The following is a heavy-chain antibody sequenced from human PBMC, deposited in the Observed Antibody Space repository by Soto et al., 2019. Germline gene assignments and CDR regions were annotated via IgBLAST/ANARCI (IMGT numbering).Heavy chain of an antibody. V-gene: IGHV3-66*01. CDR3: ARGAGGYYNLDY. CDR1: GFTVSSNY. CDR2: IYSGGST. Sequence: EVQLVESGGGLVQPGGSLRLSCTASGFTVSSNYMSWVRQAPGKGLEWVSVIYSGGSTYYADSVKGRFTISRDNSKNTLYLQMNSLRAEDTAVFYWARGAGGYYNLDYWGQGTLVTVCS. J-gene: IGHJ4*02. D-gene: IGHD3-10*01.